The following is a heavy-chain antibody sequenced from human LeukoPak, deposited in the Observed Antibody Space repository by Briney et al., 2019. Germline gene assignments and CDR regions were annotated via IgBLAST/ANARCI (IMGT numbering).Heavy chain of an antibody. CDR3: SKDVNSHCRGDCSDY. CDR2: IRHDGSNK. Sequence: PGGFLRLSCAASGFTFSKYGMHWVRQAPGKGLEWVAFIRHDGSNKYYAEFVKGRFTISRDNSKNTVDLQMHSLRLEDTAIYYCSKDVNSHCRGDCSDYWGQGTLVIVSS. CDR1: GFTFSKYG. V-gene: IGHV3-30*02. J-gene: IGHJ4*02. D-gene: IGHD2-15*01.